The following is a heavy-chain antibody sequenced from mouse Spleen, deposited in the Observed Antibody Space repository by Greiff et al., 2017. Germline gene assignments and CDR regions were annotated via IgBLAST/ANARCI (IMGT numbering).Heavy chain of an antibody. Sequence: VQLQQPGTELVKPGASVKLSCKASGYTFTSYWMHWVKQRPGQGLEWIGNINPSNGGTNYNEKFKSKATLTVDKSSSTAYMQRSSLTSEDSAVYYCARKGAYYYGSSLDYWGQGTTLTVSS. CDR1: GYTFTSYW. CDR3: ARKGAYYYGSSLDY. D-gene: IGHD1-1*01. V-gene: IGHV1-53*01. CDR2: INPSNGGT. J-gene: IGHJ2*01.